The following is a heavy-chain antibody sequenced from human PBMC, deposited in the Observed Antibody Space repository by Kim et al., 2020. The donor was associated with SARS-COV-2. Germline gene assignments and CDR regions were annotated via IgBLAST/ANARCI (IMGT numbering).Heavy chain of an antibody. Sequence: GGSLRLSCVASGFPFRTYSMNWFRQAPGKGLEWVASIIGSSQSVFYADSLKGRFTISRDNANNTLYLQLDSLRAEDTGVYYCAREFSTSPDVDYWGHGT. CDR1: GFPFRTYS. J-gene: IGHJ4*01. CDR3: AREFSTSPDVDY. CDR2: IIGSSQSV. D-gene: IGHD3-16*01. V-gene: IGHV3-21*01.